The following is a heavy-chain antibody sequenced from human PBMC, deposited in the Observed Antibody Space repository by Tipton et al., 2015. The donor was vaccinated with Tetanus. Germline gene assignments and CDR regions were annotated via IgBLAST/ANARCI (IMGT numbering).Heavy chain of an antibody. J-gene: IGHJ4*02. CDR1: GGSFSGYY. CDR2: INHSGST. V-gene: IGHV4-34*01. Sequence: GLVKPSETLSLTCAVYGGSFSGYYWSWIRQPPGKGLEWIGEINHSGSTNYNPSLKSRVTISVDTPKNQFSLKLSSVTAADTAVYYCAGGYGISWSPDYWGQGTLVTVSS. D-gene: IGHD6-13*01. CDR3: AGGYGISWSPDY.